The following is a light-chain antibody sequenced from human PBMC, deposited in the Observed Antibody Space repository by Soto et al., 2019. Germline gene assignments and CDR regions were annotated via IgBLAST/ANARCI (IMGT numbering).Light chain of an antibody. CDR2: STS. Sequence: IPLTQSPSSLSASVGDRVTIXCRASQVISSYLAWYQQKPGKAPKLLIYSTSTLQSGVPSRFSGSGSGTDFTLTISSLQPEDFATYYCQQLHTYPVTFGQGTRLEIK. CDR1: QVISSY. CDR3: QQLHTYPVT. V-gene: IGKV1-9*01. J-gene: IGKJ5*01.